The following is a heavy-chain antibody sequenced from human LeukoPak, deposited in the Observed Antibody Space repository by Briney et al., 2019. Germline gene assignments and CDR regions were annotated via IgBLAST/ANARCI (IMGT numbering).Heavy chain of an antibody. CDR3: AREGQSGQAFDY. V-gene: IGHV3-30*01. CDR2: ISYDGSNK. J-gene: IGHJ4*02. Sequence: VGSLRLSCAASGFTFSSYAMHWVRQAPGKGLEWVAVISYDGSNKYYADSVKGRFTISRDNSKNTLYLQMNSLRAEDTAVYYCAREGQSGQAFDYWGQGTLVTVSS. D-gene: IGHD1-1*01. CDR1: GFTFSSYA.